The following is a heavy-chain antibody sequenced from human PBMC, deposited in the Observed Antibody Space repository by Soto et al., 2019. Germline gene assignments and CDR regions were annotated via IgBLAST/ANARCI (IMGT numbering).Heavy chain of an antibody. V-gene: IGHV1-2*02. CDR1: GYTFTGCY. J-gene: IGHJ4*02. D-gene: IGHD6-6*01. CDR2: INPNTGDT. CDR3: ARDSISSSIVFDY. Sequence: ASVKVSCKAAGYTFTGCYMHWVRQAPGQGLEWMGWINPNTGDTKYTQKFQGRVTMTRDTSISAAYMELRRLRSDDTAVYYCARDSISSSIVFDYWGQGSLVTVSS.